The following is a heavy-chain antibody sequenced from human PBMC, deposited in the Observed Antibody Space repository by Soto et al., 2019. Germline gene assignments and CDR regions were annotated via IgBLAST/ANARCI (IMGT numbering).Heavy chain of an antibody. CDR2: IKQDGSQK. V-gene: IGHV3-7*04. J-gene: IGHJ6*03. D-gene: IGHD2-2*01. CDR3: ARGDIVFVAADFFFYMDV. CDR1: GFTFSSYW. Sequence: GGSLRLSCAASGFTFSSYWMTWVRQAPGKGLEWVANIKQDGSQKYYVDSMKGRFTISRDNAKNSLYLQMNSLRAEDTAVYWCARGDIVFVAADFFFYMDVWGKGTTVTVSS.